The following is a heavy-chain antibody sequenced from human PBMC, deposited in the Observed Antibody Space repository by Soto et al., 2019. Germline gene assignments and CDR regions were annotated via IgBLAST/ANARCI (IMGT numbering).Heavy chain of an antibody. Sequence: GGSLRLSCAASGFTFSSYAMSWVRQAPGKGLEWVSAISGSGGSTYYADSVKGRFTISRDNSKNTLYLQMNSLRAEDTAVYYCATRHSGSSTLSAFENWGQGTLVTVSS. J-gene: IGHJ1*01. V-gene: IGHV3-23*01. CDR3: ATRHSGSSTLSAFEN. CDR1: GFTFSSYA. D-gene: IGHD1-26*01. CDR2: ISGSGGST.